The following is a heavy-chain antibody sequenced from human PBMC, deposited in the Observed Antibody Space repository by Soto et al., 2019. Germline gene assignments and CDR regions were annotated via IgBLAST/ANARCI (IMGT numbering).Heavy chain of an antibody. J-gene: IGHJ4*02. CDR1: GYTFTSYY. D-gene: IGHD3-22*01. Sequence: GASVKVSCKASGYTFTSYYMHWVRQAPGQGLEWMGIINPSGGSTSYAQKFQGRVTMTRDTSTSTVYMELSSLRSEDTAVYYCARGDSRYHDSSGQLTYWGQGTLVTVSS. CDR2: INPSGGST. CDR3: ARGDSRYHDSSGQLTY. V-gene: IGHV1-46*01.